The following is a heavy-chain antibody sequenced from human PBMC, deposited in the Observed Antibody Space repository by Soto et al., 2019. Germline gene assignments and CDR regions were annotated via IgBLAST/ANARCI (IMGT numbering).Heavy chain of an antibody. CDR3: AREHYDSSGYYYVPDY. Sequence: TSETLSLTCTVSGGSISSYYWSWIRQPPGKGLEWIGYIYYSGSTNYNPSLKSRVTISVDTSKNQFSLKLSSVTAADTAVYYCAREHYDSSGYYYVPDYWGQGTLVTVSS. J-gene: IGHJ4*02. D-gene: IGHD3-22*01. V-gene: IGHV4-59*01. CDR2: IYYSGST. CDR1: GGSISSYY.